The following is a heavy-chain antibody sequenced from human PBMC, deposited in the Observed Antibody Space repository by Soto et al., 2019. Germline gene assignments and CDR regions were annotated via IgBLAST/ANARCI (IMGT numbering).Heavy chain of an antibody. CDR3: ANGGRQWLVTSDFNY. D-gene: IGHD6-19*01. Sequence: PGGSLRLSCAASGFTFSSYGMHWVRQAPGKGLEWVAVIWYDGSNRYHADSVKGRFTISRDNSKNTVYLEMTSLRAEDTAVYYCANGGRQWLVTSDFNYWGQGALVTVSS. J-gene: IGHJ4*02. CDR2: IWYDGSNR. CDR1: GFTFSSYG. V-gene: IGHV3-30*02.